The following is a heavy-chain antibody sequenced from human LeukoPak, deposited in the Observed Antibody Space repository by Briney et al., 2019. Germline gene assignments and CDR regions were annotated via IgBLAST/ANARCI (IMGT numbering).Heavy chain of an antibody. CDR3: ATRRHSGSPNWFDP. V-gene: IGHV5-51*01. CDR2: INFGDFNT. J-gene: IGHJ5*02. Sequence: GESLKISCKASGHSFTNHWIGWVRQMPGIGLEWVGIINFGDFNTQYSPSFQGQVTISLDKSISTTYLQRRSLKASDTAMYYCATRRHSGSPNWFDPWGQGTLVIVSS. D-gene: IGHD1-26*01. CDR1: GHSFTNHW.